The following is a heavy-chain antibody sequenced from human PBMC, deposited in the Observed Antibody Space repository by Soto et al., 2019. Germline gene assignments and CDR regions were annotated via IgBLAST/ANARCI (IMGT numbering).Heavy chain of an antibody. CDR2: ITWNSGII. V-gene: IGHV3-9*01. Sequence: EVPLVESGGGLVQPGRSLRLSCAASGFTFDDYAMHWVRQPPGKGLEWVSGITWNSGIIGYADSVKGRFTISRDNAKNSLYLQMNSPRPEDTALYYCAKDQGYSTSYYGYVDLWGRGTLVTVSS. D-gene: IGHD6-13*01. J-gene: IGHJ2*01. CDR3: AKDQGYSTSYYGYVDL. CDR1: GFTFDDYA.